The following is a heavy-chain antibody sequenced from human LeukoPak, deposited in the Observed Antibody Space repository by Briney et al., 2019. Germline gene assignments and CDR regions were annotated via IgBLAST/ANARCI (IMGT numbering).Heavy chain of an antibody. CDR1: GFTFSRSS. CDR3: ARDLYRRQHLGLIDS. CDR2: ISGSNSYI. D-gene: IGHD2-8*01. J-gene: IGHJ4*02. Sequence: GGSLRLSCAASGFTFSRSSMNWVRQAPGKGLEWVSSISGSNSYIYYADSVKGRFTISRDNAKNSLYLQINSPRVEDTALYFCARDLYRRQHLGLIDSWGQGTLVTVSS. V-gene: IGHV3-21*01.